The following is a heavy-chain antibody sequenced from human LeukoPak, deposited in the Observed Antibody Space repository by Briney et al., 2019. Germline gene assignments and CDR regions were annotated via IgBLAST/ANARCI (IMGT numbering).Heavy chain of an antibody. Sequence: GGSLRLSCAASGFAFTFHAMSWLRQPPGKGLELVSTTNANSGTTSYAASVRGRFTISRDNSKNTLYLQVNSLSADDTAVYYCAKPISGGLAVTADWFDPWGQGTLVVVSS. CDR2: TNANSGTT. V-gene: IGHV3-23*01. CDR1: GFAFTFHA. J-gene: IGHJ5*01. CDR3: AKPISGGLAVTADWFDP. D-gene: IGHD6-19*01.